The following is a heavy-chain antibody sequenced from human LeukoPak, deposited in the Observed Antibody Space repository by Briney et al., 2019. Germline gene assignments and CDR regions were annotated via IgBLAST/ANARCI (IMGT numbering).Heavy chain of an antibody. J-gene: IGHJ5*02. V-gene: IGHV4-59*12. CDR2: LYYSGST. D-gene: IGHD3-22*01. CDR3: ARGDSYDFQFDP. Sequence: SSETLSLTCTVSGGSISSYYWSWIRQPPGKGLEWIGSLYYSGSTYYNPSLKSRVTISVDTSKNQFSLKLSSVTAADTAVYYCARGDSYDFQFDPWGQGTLVTVSS. CDR1: GGSISSYY.